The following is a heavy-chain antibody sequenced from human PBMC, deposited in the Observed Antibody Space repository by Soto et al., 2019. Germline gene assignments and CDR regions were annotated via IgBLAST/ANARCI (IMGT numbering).Heavy chain of an antibody. CDR2: SSGDGATT. J-gene: IGHJ4*02. V-gene: IGHV3-23*01. D-gene: IGHD6-13*01. CDR3: AKVERYSISQPLI. Sequence: EVQLLESGGGLVQPGGSLRLSCEASGFTIRTYGMRWVRQAPGKGLEWFSGSSGDGATTYYTDSGKGRFTLSRDISKNTLYLQMNSLRAEDTAVYYCAKVERYSISQPLIWGRGTLVTVSS. CDR1: GFTIRTYG.